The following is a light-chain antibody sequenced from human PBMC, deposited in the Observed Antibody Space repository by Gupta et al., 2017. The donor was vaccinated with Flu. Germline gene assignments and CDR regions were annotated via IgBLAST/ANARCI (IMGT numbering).Light chain of an antibody. Sequence: DIQMTQSPSPLSASVGDRVTITCRASQSISSYLNWYQQKPGKAPELLIYAASSLQSGVPSRFSGSGSGTDFTLTISSLQVEDSATFYCQESYSEPYTFGQGTKLEIK. V-gene: IGKV1-39*01. CDR3: QESYSEPYT. CDR1: QSISSY. J-gene: IGKJ2*01. CDR2: AAS.